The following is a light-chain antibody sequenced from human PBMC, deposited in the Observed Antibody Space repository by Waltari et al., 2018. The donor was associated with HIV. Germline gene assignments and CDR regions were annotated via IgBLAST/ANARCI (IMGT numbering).Light chain of an antibody. Sequence: EIVLTQSPGTLSLSPGERATLSCRASQSVSDNYLAWYQQKPGQTPRLLIYGASSRAAGSPDRFSGSGSGTDFTLTISRLEPEDFAVYYCQQYGSSPKYSFGQGTKLEIK. J-gene: IGKJ2*03. V-gene: IGKV3-20*01. CDR2: GAS. CDR1: QSVSDNY. CDR3: QQYGSSPKYS.